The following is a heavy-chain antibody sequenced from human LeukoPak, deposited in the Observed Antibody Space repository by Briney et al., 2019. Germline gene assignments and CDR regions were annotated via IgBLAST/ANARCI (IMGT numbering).Heavy chain of an antibody. Sequence: GVSLRLSCEVSGFTFDNNDMHWVRQSTGKGLEWVSAIGSAGYTYYAESVRGRFTITRDTAKQSLYLQMNSLRVEDTAVYHCVRQPDSARYGFDYWGRGTQVTVSS. CDR2: IGSAGYT. D-gene: IGHD1-20*01. CDR3: VRQPDSARYGFDY. V-gene: IGHV3-13*01. CDR1: GFTFDNND. J-gene: IGHJ4*02.